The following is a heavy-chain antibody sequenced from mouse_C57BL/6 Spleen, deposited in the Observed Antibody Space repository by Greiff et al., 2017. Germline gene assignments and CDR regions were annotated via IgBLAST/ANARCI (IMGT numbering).Heavy chain of an antibody. CDR1: GYTFTSYW. CDR2: IDPSDSYT. V-gene: IGHV1-69*01. Sequence: QVQLQQPGAELVMPGASVKLSCKASGYTFTSYWMHWVKQRPGQGLEWIGEIDPSDSYTNYNQKFKGKSTLTVYKSASTAYMQLSSLTSEDSAVYYCTTVVASRYFDVWGTGTTGTVSS. CDR3: TTVVASRYFDV. J-gene: IGHJ1*03. D-gene: IGHD1-1*01.